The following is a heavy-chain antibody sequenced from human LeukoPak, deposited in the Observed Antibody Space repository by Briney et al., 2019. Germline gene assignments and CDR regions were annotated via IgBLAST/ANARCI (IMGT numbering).Heavy chain of an antibody. V-gene: IGHV1-2*02. CDR2: INPNSGGT. CDR3: ARGSDIAVTGSVSSDY. CDR1: GYTFTGYY. J-gene: IGHJ4*02. D-gene: IGHD6-19*01. Sequence: ASVQVSCKASGYTFTGYYMHWVRQAPGQGLEWMGWINPNSGGTHYAQKFQGRVTMTRDTSTNTAYMELTRLRSDDTAVYYCARGSDIAVTGSVSSDYWGQGTLVTVSS.